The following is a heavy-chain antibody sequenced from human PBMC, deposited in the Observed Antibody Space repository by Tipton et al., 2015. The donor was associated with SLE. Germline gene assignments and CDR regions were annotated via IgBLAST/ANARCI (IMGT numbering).Heavy chain of an antibody. CDR1: GGSISSSSYY. J-gene: IGHJ4*02. CDR3: ARLRVISYYFDY. Sequence: LRLSCTVSGGSISSSSYYWGWIRQPPGKGLEWIGSIYYSGSTYYNPSLKGRVTISVDTSKNQFSLKLSSVTAADTAVYYCARLRVISYYFDYWGQGTLVTVSS. V-gene: IGHV4-39*07. CDR2: IYYSGST. D-gene: IGHD2-21*01.